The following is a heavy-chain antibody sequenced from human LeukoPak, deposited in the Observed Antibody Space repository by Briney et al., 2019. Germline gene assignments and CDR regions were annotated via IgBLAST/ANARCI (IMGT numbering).Heavy chain of an antibody. J-gene: IGHJ2*01. CDR2: IYTSGST. Sequence: SETLSLTCTVSDGSISSDSYYWSWIQQPAGKGLEWIGRIYTSGSTNYNPSLKSRVTISIDTSKNQFSLKLSSVTAADTAVYYCARGTYSGSYIYWYFDLWGRGTLVTVSS. V-gene: IGHV4-61*02. CDR1: DGSISSDSYY. CDR3: ARGTYSGSYIYWYFDL. D-gene: IGHD1-26*01.